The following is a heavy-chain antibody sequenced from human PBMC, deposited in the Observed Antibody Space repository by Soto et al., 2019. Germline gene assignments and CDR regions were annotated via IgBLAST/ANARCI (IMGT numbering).Heavy chain of an antibody. CDR2: ISSSSSYI. D-gene: IGHD3-3*01. Sequence: GGSLRLSCAASGFTFSSYSMNWVRQAPGKGLEWVSSISSSSSYIYYADSVKGRFTISRDNAKNSLYLQMNSLRAEDTAVYYCARDPTLRFLEWWTPNYYYYGMDVWGQGTTVTVSS. J-gene: IGHJ6*02. CDR3: ARDPTLRFLEWWTPNYYYYGMDV. CDR1: GFTFSSYS. V-gene: IGHV3-21*01.